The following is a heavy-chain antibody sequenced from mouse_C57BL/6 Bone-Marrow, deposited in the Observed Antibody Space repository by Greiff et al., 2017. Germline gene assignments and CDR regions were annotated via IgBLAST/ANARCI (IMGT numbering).Heavy chain of an antibody. V-gene: IGHV2-9-1*01. CDR2: IWTGGGS. CDR1: GFSLTSYA. J-gene: IGHJ2*01. Sequence: VKLVESGPGLVAPSQSLSITCTVSGFSLTSYAISWVRQPPGKGLEWLGVIWTGGGSNYNSAVKSRLGIRKDNAKRQVFLKMNSLQTDDTARYYCARKGGGLDYWGQGATLTVSS. CDR3: ARKGGGLDY. D-gene: IGHD3-3*01.